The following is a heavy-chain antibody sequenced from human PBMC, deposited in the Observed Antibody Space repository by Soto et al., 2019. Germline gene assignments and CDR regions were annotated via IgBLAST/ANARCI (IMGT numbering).Heavy chain of an antibody. CDR1: GYIFTSYW. CDR2: IYPRDSDT. J-gene: IGHJ4*02. D-gene: IGHD1-26*01. CDR3: ARHELRLDI. V-gene: IGHV5-51*01. Sequence: GESLKISCKASGYIFTSYWIGWVRQVPGKGLEWMGIIYPRDSDTRYSPSFEGQVTISADKSISTAYLQLSTLRASDTAMYYCARHELRLDIWGQGTPVTVSS.